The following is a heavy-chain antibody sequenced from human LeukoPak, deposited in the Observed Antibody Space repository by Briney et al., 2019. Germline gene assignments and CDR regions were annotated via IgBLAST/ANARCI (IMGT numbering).Heavy chain of an antibody. J-gene: IGHJ6*02. V-gene: IGHV4-59*01. D-gene: IGHD3-10*01. CDR2: IYYSGST. CDR3: ARDTPGYGSGSPYGMDV. CDR1: GGSISSYY. Sequence: SETLSLTCTVSGGSISSYYWSWIRQPPGKGLEWIGYIYYSGSTNYNPSLKSRVTISVDTSKNQFSLRLSSVTAADTAVYYCARDTPGYGSGSPYGMDVWGQGTTVTVSS.